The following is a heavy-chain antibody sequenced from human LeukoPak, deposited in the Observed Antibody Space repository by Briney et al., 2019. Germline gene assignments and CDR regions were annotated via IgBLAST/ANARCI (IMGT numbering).Heavy chain of an antibody. Sequence: GRSLRLSCAASGFTFDDYAMHWVRQAPGKGLEWVSGISWNSGSIGYADSVKGRFTISRDNAKNSLYLQMNSLRAEDTALYYCAKVKYYGSGSYYNSPYYFDYWGQGTLVTVSS. CDR2: ISWNSGSI. CDR3: AKVKYYGSGSYYNSPYYFDY. J-gene: IGHJ4*02. V-gene: IGHV3-9*01. D-gene: IGHD3-10*01. CDR1: GFTFDDYA.